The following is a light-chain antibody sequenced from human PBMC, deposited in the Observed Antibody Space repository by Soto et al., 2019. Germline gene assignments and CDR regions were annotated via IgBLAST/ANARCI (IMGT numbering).Light chain of an antibody. CDR2: EDS. V-gene: IGLV6-57*04. J-gene: IGLJ2*01. CDR1: SGSIASNY. CDR3: QSFDISNVV. Sequence: NFMLTQPHSVSESPGKTVTISCTRSSGSIASNYVQWYQQRPGSAPTPVISEDSQRPSGVPDRFSGSIDSSSNSASLTISRLKTEDEADYYCQSFDISNVVFGGGTKLTVL.